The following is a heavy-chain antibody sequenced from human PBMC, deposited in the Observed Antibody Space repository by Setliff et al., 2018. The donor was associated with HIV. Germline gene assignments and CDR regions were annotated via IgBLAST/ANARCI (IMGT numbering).Heavy chain of an antibody. CDR3: ARDPIVGGNNWFYH. CDR2: ITPNSGGQ. V-gene: IGHV1-2*02. D-gene: IGHD1-26*01. CDR1: GYTFNGDY. J-gene: IGHJ5*02. Sequence: ASVKVSCKASGYTFNGDYMHWVRQAPGQGLEWMGWITPNSGGQNFAQKFQGRVTMTRDTSISTAYMELSSLRSDDTAVYYCARDPIVGGNNWFYHWSQGTLVTVSS.